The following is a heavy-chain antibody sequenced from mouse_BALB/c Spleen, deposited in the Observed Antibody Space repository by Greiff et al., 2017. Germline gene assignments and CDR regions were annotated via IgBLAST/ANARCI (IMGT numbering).Heavy chain of an antibody. J-gene: IGHJ3*01. V-gene: IGHV5-17*02. CDR3: AREGIRKAWFAY. Sequence: EVMLVESGGGLVQPGGSRKLSCAASGFTFSSFGMHWVRQAPEKGLEWVAYISSGSSTIYYADTVKGRFTISRDNPKNTLFLQMTSLRSEDTAMYYCAREGIRKAWFAYWGQGTLVTVSA. D-gene: IGHD1-1*01. CDR2: ISSGSSTI. CDR1: GFTFSSFG.